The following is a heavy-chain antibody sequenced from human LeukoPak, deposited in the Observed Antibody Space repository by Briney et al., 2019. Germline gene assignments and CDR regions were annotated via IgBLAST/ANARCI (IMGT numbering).Heavy chain of an antibody. J-gene: IGHJ5*02. Sequence: AGGSLRLSCAASGFTFSNYAMSWVRQAPGKGLEWVSVFSGSNNSTYYVESVKGRFTISRDNSKNTLYLQMNSLRAEDTAVYYCAKDTIARWLAGWFDPWGQGTLVTVSS. D-gene: IGHD3-10*01. CDR2: FSGSNNST. CDR3: AKDTIARWLAGWFDP. V-gene: IGHV3-23*01. CDR1: GFTFSNYA.